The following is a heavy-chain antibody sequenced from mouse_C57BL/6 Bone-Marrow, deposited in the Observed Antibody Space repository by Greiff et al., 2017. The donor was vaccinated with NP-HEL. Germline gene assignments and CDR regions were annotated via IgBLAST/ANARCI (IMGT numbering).Heavy chain of an antibody. J-gene: IGHJ2*01. CDR2: ISSGGSYT. Sequence: EVQLVESGGDLVKPGGSLKLSCAASGFTFSSYGMSWVRQTPDKRLEWVATISSGGSYTYYPDSVKGRFTISRDNATNTLYLQMSSLKSEDTATYYCARRNYYGSSYYVDYWGQGTTLTVSS. CDR1: GFTFSSYG. V-gene: IGHV5-6*01. D-gene: IGHD1-1*01. CDR3: ARRNYYGSSYYVDY.